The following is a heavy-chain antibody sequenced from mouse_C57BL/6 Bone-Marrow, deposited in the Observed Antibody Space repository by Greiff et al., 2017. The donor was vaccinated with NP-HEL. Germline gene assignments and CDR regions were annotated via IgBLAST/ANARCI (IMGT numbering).Heavy chain of an antibody. Sequence: VQLQQSGAELARPGASVKLSCKASGYTFTSYGISWVKQRTGQGLEWIGEIYPRSGNTYYNQKFKDKATLTADKSSSTAYMQLSSLTYEDSAVYYCAKAYFDYWGQGTTLTVSS. V-gene: IGHV1-81*01. J-gene: IGHJ2*01. CDR2: IYPRSGNT. CDR3: AKAYFDY. CDR1: GYTFTSYG.